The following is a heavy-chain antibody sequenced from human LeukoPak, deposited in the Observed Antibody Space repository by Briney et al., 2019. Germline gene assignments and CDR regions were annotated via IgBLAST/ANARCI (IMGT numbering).Heavy chain of an antibody. J-gene: IGHJ4*02. D-gene: IGHD3-22*01. CDR2: IYYSGST. CDR1: GGSISSGDYY. CDR3: ARGGYGHYDSSGYYPDY. V-gene: IGHV4-61*08. Sequence: PSQTLSLTCTVPGGSISSGDYYWSWIRQPPGKGLEWMGYIYYSGSTNYNPSLKSRVTISVDTSKNQFSLKLSSVTAADTAVYYCARGGYGHYDSSGYYPDYWGQGTLVTVSS.